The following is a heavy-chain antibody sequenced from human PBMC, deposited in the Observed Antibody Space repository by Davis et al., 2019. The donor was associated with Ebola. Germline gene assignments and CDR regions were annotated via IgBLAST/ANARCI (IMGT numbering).Heavy chain of an antibody. D-gene: IGHD2-15*01. Sequence: SETLSLTCTVSGGSISSGYYSWSWIRQPPGKGLEWIGEINHSGSTNYNPSLKSRVTISVDTSKNQFSLKLNSVTAADTAVYYCARYCSGGSCYRDYWGQGTLVTVSS. CDR2: INHSGST. J-gene: IGHJ4*02. CDR3: ARYCSGGSCYRDY. V-gene: IGHV4-39*07. CDR1: GGSISSGYYS.